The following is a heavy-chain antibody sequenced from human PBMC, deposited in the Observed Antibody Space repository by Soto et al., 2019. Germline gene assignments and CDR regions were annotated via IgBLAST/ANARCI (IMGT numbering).Heavy chain of an antibody. D-gene: IGHD3-9*01. CDR1: GGTFSSYA. V-gene: IGHV1-69*01. Sequence: QVQLVQSGAEVKKPGSSVKVSCKASGGTFSSYAISWVRQAPGQGLEWMGGIIPIFGTADYAQKFQGRVTITAYESTITAYMGLISLRSEDTAVYYCATTYYDILTGYPRSDAFDIWCQGTMVTVSS. J-gene: IGHJ3*02. CDR2: IIPIFGTA. CDR3: ATTYYDILTGYPRSDAFDI.